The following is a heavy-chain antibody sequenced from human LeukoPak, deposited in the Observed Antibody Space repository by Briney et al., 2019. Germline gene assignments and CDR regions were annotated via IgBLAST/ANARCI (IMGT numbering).Heavy chain of an antibody. V-gene: IGHV3-15*01. J-gene: IGHJ4*02. D-gene: IGHD5-12*01. CDR2: IKSKAAAGAT. Sequence: GGSLRLSCAASGFTFSNAWMSWVRQAPGKGLEWVGRIKSKAAAGATDYAAPVKGRFTGSRDDSKNMVFLQMNSLKTEDTAVYYCITKRGYSGYDLGYWGQGTLVTVSS. CDR1: GFTFSNAW. CDR3: ITKRGYSGYDLGY.